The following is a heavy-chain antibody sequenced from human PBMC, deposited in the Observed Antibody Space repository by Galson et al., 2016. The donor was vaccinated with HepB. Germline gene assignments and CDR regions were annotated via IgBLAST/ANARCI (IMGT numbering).Heavy chain of an antibody. CDR3: ARVGPLGSRTRLDY. V-gene: IGHV1-46*01. J-gene: IGHJ4*02. Sequence: SVKVSCKASGYTLINYYMHWVRQAPGQGLEWMGIINPGTTTYAQKFQGRVTMTRVTSTSTVYMELSSLRSEDTAVYYCARVGPLGSRTRLDYWGQGTLVTVSS. CDR1: GYTLINYY. CDR2: INPGTT. D-gene: IGHD2-2*01.